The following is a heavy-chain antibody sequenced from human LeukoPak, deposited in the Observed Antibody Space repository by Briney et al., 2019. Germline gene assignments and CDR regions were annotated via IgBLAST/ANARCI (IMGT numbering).Heavy chain of an antibody. V-gene: IGHV4-59*01. J-gene: IGHJ4*02. CDR1: GGSISSYY. CDR2: IYYSGST. D-gene: IGHD5-18*01. CDR3: ARRDTAMGGWFDY. Sequence: SETLSLTCIVSGGSISSYYWSWIRQPPGKGLEWIGYIYYSGSTNYNPSLKSRVTISVDSSKNQFSLKLSSVTAADTAVYYCARRDTAMGGWFDYWGQGTLVTVSS.